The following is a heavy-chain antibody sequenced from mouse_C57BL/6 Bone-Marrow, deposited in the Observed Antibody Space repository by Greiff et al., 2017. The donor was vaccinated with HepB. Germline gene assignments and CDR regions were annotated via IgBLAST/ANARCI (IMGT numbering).Heavy chain of an antibody. Sequence: QVQLQQSGAELVRPGTSVKVSCKASGYAFTNYLIEWVKQRPGQGLEWIGVINPGSGGTNYNEKFKGKATLTADKSSSTAYMELNSLTSEDSAVYYCARGLRRRSFDYWGQGTTHTVSS. D-gene: IGHD2-4*01. CDR2: INPGSGGT. CDR1: GYAFTNYL. V-gene: IGHV1-54*01. J-gene: IGHJ2*01. CDR3: ARGLRRRSFDY.